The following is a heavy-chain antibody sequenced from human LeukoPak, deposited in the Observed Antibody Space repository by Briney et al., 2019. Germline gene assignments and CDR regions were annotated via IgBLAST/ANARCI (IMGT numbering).Heavy chain of an antibody. CDR2: ISAYNGNT. CDR1: GYTFTSYG. Sequence: GASVKVSCKASGYTFTSYGISWVRQAPGQGLEWMGWISAYNGNTNYAQKLQGRATMTTDTSTSTAYMELRSLRSDDTAVYYCARDRQLVGATTWFDPWGQGTLVTVSS. CDR3: ARDRQLVGATTWFDP. V-gene: IGHV1-18*01. J-gene: IGHJ5*02. D-gene: IGHD1-26*01.